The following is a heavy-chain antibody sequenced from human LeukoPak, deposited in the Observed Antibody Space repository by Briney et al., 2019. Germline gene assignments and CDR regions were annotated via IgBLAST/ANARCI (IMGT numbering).Heavy chain of an antibody. V-gene: IGHV3-30*04. CDR1: GFTFNTYA. J-gene: IGHJ6*02. CDR3: ARTGESGGYYYHGMDV. Sequence: GGSLRLSCAASGFTFNTYAMSWVRQAPGKGLEWVAVISYHGRKTDYADSVKGRFSISRDNSKNTLYIQMNSLRPEDTAVYYCARTGESGGYYYHGMDVWGQGTTVTVSS. D-gene: IGHD1-26*01. CDR2: ISYHGRKT.